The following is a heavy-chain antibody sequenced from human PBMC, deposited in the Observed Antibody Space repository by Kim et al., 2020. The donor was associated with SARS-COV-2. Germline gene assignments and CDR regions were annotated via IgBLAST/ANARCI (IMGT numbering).Heavy chain of an antibody. D-gene: IGHD6-6*01. J-gene: IGHJ6*02. CDR3: ARGRIAARPRNYYGMDV. CDR1: GGSFSGYY. Sequence: SETLPLTCAVYGGSFSGYYWSWIRQPPGKGLEWIGDINHSGSTNYNPSLKSRGTISVDTSKNPFSLKLSSVTAADTAVYYCARGRIAARPRNYYGMDVWGQGTTVTVSS. V-gene: IGHV4-34*01. CDR2: INHSGST.